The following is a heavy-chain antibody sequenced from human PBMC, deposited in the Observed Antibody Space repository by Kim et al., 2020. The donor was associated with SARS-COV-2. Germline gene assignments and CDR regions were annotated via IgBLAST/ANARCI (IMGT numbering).Heavy chain of an antibody. CDR2: IYYSGNT. D-gene: IGHD3-10*01. CDR3: ARQPRYYGSGSYLGWFDP. J-gene: IGHJ5*02. Sequence: SETLSLTCTVSGGSISSTVYYWGWIRQPPGKGLEWIGSIYYSGNTYYNPSLKSRVTISVDTSKNQFSLKLTSLTAADTAVYFCARQPRYYGSGSYLGWFDPWGQGTLVTVSS. V-gene: IGHV4-39*01. CDR1: GGSISSTVYY.